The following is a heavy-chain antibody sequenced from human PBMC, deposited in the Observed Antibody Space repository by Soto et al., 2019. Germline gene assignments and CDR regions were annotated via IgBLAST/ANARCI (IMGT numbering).Heavy chain of an antibody. V-gene: IGHV1-69*13. D-gene: IGHD2-2*01. CDR1: GGTFSSYA. CDR3: AREDCSSTSCYDAFDI. Sequence: GPSVKFSCKASGGTFSSYAISWVRQAPGQGLEWMGGIIPIFGTANYAQKFQGRVTITADESTSTAYMELSSLRSEDTAVYYCAREDCSSTSCYDAFDIWGQGTMVTVSS. J-gene: IGHJ3*02. CDR2: IIPIFGTA.